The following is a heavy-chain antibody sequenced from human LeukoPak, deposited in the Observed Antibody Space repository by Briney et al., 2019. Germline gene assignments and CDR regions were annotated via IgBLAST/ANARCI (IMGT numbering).Heavy chain of an antibody. D-gene: IGHD6-19*01. CDR3: ARHEQWLVLLKY. Sequence: PSETLSLTCTVSGDPISSSRNYWGWIRQPPGKGLEWIGSFYYSGNTYYNPSLKSRVTISVDTSKNQFSLKLSSVTAADTAVYSCARHEQWLVLLKYWGQGTLVTVSS. CDR2: FYYSGNT. CDR1: GDPISSSRNY. J-gene: IGHJ4*02. V-gene: IGHV4-39*01.